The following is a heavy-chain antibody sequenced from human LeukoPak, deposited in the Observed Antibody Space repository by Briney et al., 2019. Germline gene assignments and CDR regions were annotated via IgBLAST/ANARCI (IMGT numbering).Heavy chain of an antibody. D-gene: IGHD3-3*01. J-gene: IGHJ6*03. CDR2: IKQDGSEK. Sequence: GGSLRLSCAASGFTFSSYWMSWVRQAPGKGLEWVANIKQDGSEKYYVDSVKGRFTISRDNAKNSLYLQMNSLRAEDTAVYYCARVAITTTYYYYYMDVWGKGTTVTVS. CDR1: GFTFSSYW. CDR3: ARVAITTTYYYYYMDV. V-gene: IGHV3-7*01.